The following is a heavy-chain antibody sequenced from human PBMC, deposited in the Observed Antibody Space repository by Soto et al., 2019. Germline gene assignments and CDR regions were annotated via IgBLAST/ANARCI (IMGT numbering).Heavy chain of an antibody. V-gene: IGHV4-59*08. CDR1: GGSISSYY. J-gene: IGHJ3*02. CDR2: IYYSGST. D-gene: IGHD4-17*01. Sequence: SETLSLTCTVSGGSISSYYWSWIRQPPGKGLEWIGYIYYSGSTNYNPSLKSRVTISVDTSKNQFSLKLSSVTAADTAVYYCASYGDYAGGAFDIWGQGTMVTVSS. CDR3: ASYGDYAGGAFDI.